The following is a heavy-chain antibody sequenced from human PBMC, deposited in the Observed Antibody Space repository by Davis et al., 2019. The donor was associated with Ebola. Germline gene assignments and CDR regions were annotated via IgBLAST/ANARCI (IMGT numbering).Heavy chain of an antibody. CDR3: ARSSYSSSSLLDS. D-gene: IGHD6-6*01. J-gene: IGHJ4*02. CDR2: IYYSGST. V-gene: IGHV4-59*08. Sequence: GSLRLSCIVSGASINSYYWGWIRQPPGKGLEWIGYIYYSGSTNYNPSLKSRITISLATSKTQFSLKLSSVTAADTAMYYCARSSYSSSSLLDSWGQGTLVTVSS. CDR1: GASINSYY.